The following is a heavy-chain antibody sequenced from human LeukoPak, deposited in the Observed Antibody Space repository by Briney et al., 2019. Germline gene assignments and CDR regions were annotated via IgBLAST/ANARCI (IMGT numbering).Heavy chain of an antibody. V-gene: IGHV4-59*07. J-gene: IGHJ4*02. Sequence: SDTLSLTCSVSGHSISSCWWSGIRQPPGKRLEGIGSVYDGWSVKYSPSVKSRATILGHMSENQFSLKVRSVTAAGTAVYYRVKYGGRYWGKGTLVTVPS. CDR2: VYDGWSV. D-gene: IGHD3-16*01. CDR3: VKYGGRY. CDR1: GHSISSCW.